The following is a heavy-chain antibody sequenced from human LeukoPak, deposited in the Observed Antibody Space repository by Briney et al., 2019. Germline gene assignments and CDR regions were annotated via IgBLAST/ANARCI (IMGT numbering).Heavy chain of an antibody. J-gene: IGHJ4*02. CDR1: GFTFSSYW. CDR3: ARGLHFRVYDSSDYYPY. CDR2: IKKDGSEK. Sequence: PGGSLRLSCAASGFTFSSYWMSWVRQAPGKGLEWVANIKKDGSEKYSVDSVKGRFTISRDNAKNSLYLQMNSLRAEDTAVYYCARGLHFRVYDSSDYYPYWGQGTLVTVSS. D-gene: IGHD3-22*01. V-gene: IGHV3-7*01.